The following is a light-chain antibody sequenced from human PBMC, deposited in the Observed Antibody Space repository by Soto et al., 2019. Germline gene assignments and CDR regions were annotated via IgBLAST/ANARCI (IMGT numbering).Light chain of an antibody. CDR2: KAS. V-gene: IGKV1-5*03. CDR3: QQDYNYAWT. J-gene: IGKJ1*01. CDR1: QNIRSW. Sequence: DIQMTQPPSTLSASVGDRVTITCRASQNIRSWLAWYQQKPGKAPRLLIYKASSLESGVPSRFSGSGSGTEFTLTISSLQPDDSATYYCQQDYNYAWTFGQGTKVDIK.